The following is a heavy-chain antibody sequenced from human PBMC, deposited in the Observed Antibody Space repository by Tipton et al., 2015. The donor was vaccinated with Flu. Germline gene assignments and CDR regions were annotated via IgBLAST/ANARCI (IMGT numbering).Heavy chain of an antibody. J-gene: IGHJ4*02. CDR2: IYTSGST. CDR1: GGSISSGSYY. V-gene: IGHV4-61*02. Sequence: TLSLTCTVSGGSISSGSYYWSWIRQPAGKGLEWIGRIYTSGSTNYNPSLKSRVTTSVDTSKNQFSLKLSSVTAADTAVYYCARERDVLLWFGELGYFDYWGQGTLVTVSS. CDR3: ARERDVLLWFGELGYFDY. D-gene: IGHD3-10*01.